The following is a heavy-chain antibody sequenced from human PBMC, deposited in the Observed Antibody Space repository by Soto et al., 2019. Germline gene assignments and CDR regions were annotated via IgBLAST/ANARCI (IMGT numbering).Heavy chain of an antibody. CDR1: GYTFTSYD. J-gene: IGHJ4*02. CDR2: MNPNSGNT. D-gene: IGHD3-9*01. Sequence: ASVKVSCKASGYTFTSYDINWVRQATGQGLEWMGWMNPNSGNTGYAQKFQGRVTMTRNTSISTAYMELSSLRSEDTAVYYCARWPYYDILTGYYRFDYWGQGTLVTVS. V-gene: IGHV1-8*01. CDR3: ARWPYYDILTGYYRFDY.